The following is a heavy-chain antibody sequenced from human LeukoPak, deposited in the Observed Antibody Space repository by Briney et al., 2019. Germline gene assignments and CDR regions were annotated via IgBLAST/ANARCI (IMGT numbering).Heavy chain of an antibody. Sequence: ASVKVSCKASGYTFTNYAIHWVRQAPGQRPEWLAWINAANGYARYSHHLQGRVIITRDTSASTAYMEVNRLRSDDTAVYYCARGSYDYVWGSYRYTRYYYYMDVWGKGTTVTISS. J-gene: IGHJ6*03. V-gene: IGHV1-3*01. D-gene: IGHD3-16*02. CDR1: GYTFTNYA. CDR3: ARGSYDYVWGSYRYTRYYYYMDV. CDR2: INAANGYA.